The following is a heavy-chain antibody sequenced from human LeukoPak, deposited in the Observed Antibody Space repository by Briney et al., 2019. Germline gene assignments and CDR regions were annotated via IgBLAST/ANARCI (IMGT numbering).Heavy chain of an antibody. V-gene: IGHV1-69*02. D-gene: IGHD5-24*01. CDR3: ARLGNTIGPSIDY. Sequence: GASVKVSCKASGGTFSSYTISWVRQAPGQGLEWMGRIIPILGIANYAQKFQGRVTITADKSTSTAYMELSSLRSEDTAVYYCARLGNTIGPSIDYWGQGTLVTVSS. CDR2: IIPILGIA. CDR1: GGTFSSYT. J-gene: IGHJ4*02.